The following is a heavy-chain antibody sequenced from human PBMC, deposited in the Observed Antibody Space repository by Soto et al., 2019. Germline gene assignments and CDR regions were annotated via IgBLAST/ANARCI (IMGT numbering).Heavy chain of an antibody. D-gene: IGHD1-1*01. CDR3: ANLPSRPWNDGMDV. CDR2: FDPEDGET. Sequence: ASVKVSCKVSGYTLTELSMHWVRQAPGKGLEWMGGFDPEDGETIYAQKFQGRVTMTEDTSTDTAYMELSSLRSEDTAVYYCANLPSRPWNDGMDVWGQGTTVTVSS. J-gene: IGHJ6*02. CDR1: GYTLTELS. V-gene: IGHV1-24*01.